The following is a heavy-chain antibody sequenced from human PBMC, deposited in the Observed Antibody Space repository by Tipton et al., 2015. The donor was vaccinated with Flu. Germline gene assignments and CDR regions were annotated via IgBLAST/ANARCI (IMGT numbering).Heavy chain of an antibody. Sequence: GLVKPSETLSLTCTVSDDSITYYYWSWIRQPPGKGLEWIATIHRSGSTRYNPSLKSRVTISVDTSKNQFYLEMRSVTAADVAVYYCARRDFSNYVSDPKNWFDRWGLGTLVTVSS. CDR1: DDSITYYY. J-gene: IGHJ5*02. V-gene: IGHV4-59*08. CDR2: IHRSGST. D-gene: IGHD4-11*01. CDR3: ARRDFSNYVSDPKNWFDR.